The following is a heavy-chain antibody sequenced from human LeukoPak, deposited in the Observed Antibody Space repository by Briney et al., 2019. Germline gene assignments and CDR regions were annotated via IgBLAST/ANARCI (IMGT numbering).Heavy chain of an antibody. CDR3: ARDRPGKEQWLVY. CDR1: GCTFTSYG. Sequence: ASVKVSCKASGCTFTSYGISWVRQAPGQGLEWMGWISAYNGNTNYAQKLQGRVTMTTDTSTSTAYVELRSLRSDDTAVYYCARDRPGKEQWLVYWGQGTLVTVSS. CDR2: ISAYNGNT. J-gene: IGHJ4*02. D-gene: IGHD6-19*01. V-gene: IGHV1-18*04.